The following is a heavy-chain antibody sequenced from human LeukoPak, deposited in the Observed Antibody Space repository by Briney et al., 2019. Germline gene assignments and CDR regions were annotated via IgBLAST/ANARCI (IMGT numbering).Heavy chain of an antibody. D-gene: IGHD3-10*01. CDR1: GYSFTSYW. CDR2: IYPGDSNT. Sequence: GESLKISCKGSGYSFTSYWIAWVRQMPGKGLEWMGIIYPGDSNTRYSPSFQGQVTISADRSISTAYLQWSSLKASDTAMYYCARHYYGFSGPLGDWGQGTLVTVSS. J-gene: IGHJ4*02. V-gene: IGHV5-51*01. CDR3: ARHYYGFSGPLGD.